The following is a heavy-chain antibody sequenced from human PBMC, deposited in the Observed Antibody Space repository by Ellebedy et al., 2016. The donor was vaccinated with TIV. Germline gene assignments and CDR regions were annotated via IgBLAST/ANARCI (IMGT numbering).Heavy chain of an antibody. CDR2: IYQDGSNQ. D-gene: IGHD4-17*01. Sequence: PGGSLRLSCVASGFSFRSYWMSWVRQAPGKGLEWVANIYQDGSNQYYVDSVKGRFTISRDNPNKSLFLQRNSLRGEDTAVYYCARRGSYGDYAVQINSWFDRWGRGTLVTVSS. CDR1: GFSFRSYW. V-gene: IGHV3-7*01. CDR3: ARRGSYGDYAVQINSWFDR. J-gene: IGHJ5*02.